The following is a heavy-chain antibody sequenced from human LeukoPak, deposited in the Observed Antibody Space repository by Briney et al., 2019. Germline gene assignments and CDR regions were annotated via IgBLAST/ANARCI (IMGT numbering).Heavy chain of an antibody. CDR2: IYYSGST. CDR1: GGSINSSSYY. V-gene: IGHV4-39*01. CDR3: ASIGMGFGELLENY. J-gene: IGHJ4*02. D-gene: IGHD3-10*01. Sequence: PSETLSLTCNVSGGSINSSSYYWGWIRQPPGKGLEWIVSIYYSGSTYYNPSLKSRVTISVDTSKNQFSLKLSSVTAADTAVYYCASIGMGFGELLENYWGQGTLVTVSS.